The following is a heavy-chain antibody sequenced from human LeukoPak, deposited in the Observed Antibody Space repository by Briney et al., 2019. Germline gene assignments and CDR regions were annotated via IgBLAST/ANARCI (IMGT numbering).Heavy chain of an antibody. Sequence: PSQTLSLTCTVSGGSISSGGYYWSWIRQPPGKGLEWIGYIYHSGSTYYNPSLKCRVTISVDRSKNQFSLKLSSVTAADTAVYYCAVDTAMVTRDAFDIWGQGTMVTVSS. J-gene: IGHJ3*02. CDR2: IYHSGST. CDR3: AVDTAMVTRDAFDI. V-gene: IGHV4-30-2*01. D-gene: IGHD5-18*01. CDR1: GGSISSGGYY.